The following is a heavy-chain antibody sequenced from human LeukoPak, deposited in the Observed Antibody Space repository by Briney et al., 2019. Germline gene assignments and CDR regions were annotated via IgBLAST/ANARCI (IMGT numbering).Heavy chain of an antibody. Sequence: ASETLSLTCTVSGGSISSSSYYWGWIRQPPGKGLEWIGSIYYSGSTYYNPSLNSRVTISVDTSKNQFSLKLSSVTAADTAVYYCARHPVIWPQYPSWGQGTLVTVSS. CDR3: ARHPVIWPQYPS. J-gene: IGHJ5*02. CDR2: IYYSGST. V-gene: IGHV4-39*01. D-gene: IGHD5-24*01. CDR1: GGSISSSSYY.